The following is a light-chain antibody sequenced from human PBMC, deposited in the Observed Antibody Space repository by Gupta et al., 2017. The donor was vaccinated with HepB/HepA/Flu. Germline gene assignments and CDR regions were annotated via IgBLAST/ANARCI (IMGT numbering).Light chain of an antibody. CDR2: RNN. CDR3: AAWDDSLSAVV. CDR1: SSSFGGNY. V-gene: IGLV1-47*01. J-gene: IGLJ2*01. Sequence: QSVLTQPPSASGTPGQRVTFSCSGSSSSFGGNYVYWYQQLPGTAPKLLIYRNNQRPSGVPDRFSGSKSGTSASLAISGLRSEDDADYYCAAWDDSLSAVVFGGGTKLTV.